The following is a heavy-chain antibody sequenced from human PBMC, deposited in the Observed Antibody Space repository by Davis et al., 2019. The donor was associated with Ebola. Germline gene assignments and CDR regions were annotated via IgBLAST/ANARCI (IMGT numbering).Heavy chain of an antibody. D-gene: IGHD6-6*01. CDR3: AGIAARRVIYYYGMDV. J-gene: IGHJ6*02. V-gene: IGHV3-48*02. Sequence: GESLKISCAASGLTFSSYSMNWVRQAPGKGLEWVSYISSSSSTIYYADSVKGRFTISRDNAKNSLYLQMNSLRDEDTAVYYCAGIAARRVIYYYGMDVWGQGTTVTVSS. CDR1: GLTFSSYS. CDR2: ISSSSSTI.